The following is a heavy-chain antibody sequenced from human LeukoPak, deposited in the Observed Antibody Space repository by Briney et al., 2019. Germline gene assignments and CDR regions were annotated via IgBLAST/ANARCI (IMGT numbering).Heavy chain of an antibody. Sequence: SVKVSCKASGGTFSSYAISWVRQAPGQGLEWMGGIIPIFGTANYAQKFQGRVTITTDKSTSTAYMELSSLRSEDTAVYYCARAIAAAGTSVFWFDPWGQGTLVTVSS. D-gene: IGHD6-13*01. CDR3: ARAIAAAGTSVFWFDP. CDR1: GGTFSSYA. CDR2: IIPIFGTA. V-gene: IGHV1-69*05. J-gene: IGHJ5*02.